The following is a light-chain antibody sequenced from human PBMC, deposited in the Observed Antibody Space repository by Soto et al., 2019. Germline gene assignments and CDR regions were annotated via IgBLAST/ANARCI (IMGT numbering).Light chain of an antibody. CDR1: QSVSSY. Sequence: IVCSQSPATLSFSPVERATLSCRASQSVSSYLAWYQQKPGQAPRLLIYDASNRATGIPAKFSGSGSGTDFTLTISSLQSEDSAFYYCQQYNKWPITFGQGTRLEIK. CDR3: QQYNKWPIT. J-gene: IGKJ5*01. V-gene: IGKV3-11*01. CDR2: DAS.